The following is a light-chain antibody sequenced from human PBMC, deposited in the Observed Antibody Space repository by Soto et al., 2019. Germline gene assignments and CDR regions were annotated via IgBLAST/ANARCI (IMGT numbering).Light chain of an antibody. Sequence: EMVMTQSPSTLSVSPGERATLSCWASQSISSNLAWYQQKPGQAPRLLIYGASIRATGIPVRFSGSGSGTEFNLTISSLQSEDFAVYYCQHYNNWLTFGGGTKVEIK. V-gene: IGKV3-15*01. CDR3: QHYNNWLT. CDR1: QSISSN. J-gene: IGKJ4*01. CDR2: GAS.